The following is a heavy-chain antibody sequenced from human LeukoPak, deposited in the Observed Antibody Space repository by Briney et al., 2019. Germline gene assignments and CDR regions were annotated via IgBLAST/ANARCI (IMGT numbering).Heavy chain of an antibody. CDR3: ARGSAKYFDWLLLLGNYYYGMDV. CDR2: MHYSGST. J-gene: IGHJ6*02. Sequence: SETLSLTCTVSGGSISSYYWSWIRQSPGKGLEWIGFMHYSGSTNYNPSLKSRVTISVDTSKNQFSLKLSSVTAADTAVYYCARGSAKYFDWLLLLGNYYYGMDVWGQGTTVTVSS. CDR1: GGSISSYY. D-gene: IGHD3-9*01. V-gene: IGHV4-59*01.